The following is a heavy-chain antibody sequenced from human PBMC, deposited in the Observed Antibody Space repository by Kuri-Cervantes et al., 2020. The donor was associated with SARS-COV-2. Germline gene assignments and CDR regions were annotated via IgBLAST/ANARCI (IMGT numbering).Heavy chain of an antibody. CDR3: ARGGYSSGWYVVD. Sequence: SETLSLTCTVSGGSISSSSYYWGWIRQPPGKGLEWIGSIYYSGSTYYNPSLKSRVTMSVDTSKNQFSLKLSSVTAADTAVYYCARGGYSSGWYVVDWGQGTLVTVSS. CDR1: GGSISSSSYY. J-gene: IGHJ4*02. D-gene: IGHD6-19*01. V-gene: IGHV4-39*07. CDR2: IYYSGST.